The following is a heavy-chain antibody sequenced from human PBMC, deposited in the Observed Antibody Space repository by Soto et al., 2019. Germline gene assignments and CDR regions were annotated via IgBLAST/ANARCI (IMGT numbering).Heavy chain of an antibody. J-gene: IGHJ4*02. CDR2: IGAYNGNT. D-gene: IGHD4-17*01. Sequence: QVQLVQSGAEVKKPGASVKVSCKASGYTFTSYGISWVRQAPGQGLEWMGWIGAYNGNTNYAQKLQGRVTMTTDTSTSTAYMELRSLRSDDTAVYYCARDNDDYGDYVGLRDYWGQGTLVTVSS. CDR3: ARDNDDYGDYVGLRDY. CDR1: GYTFTSYG. V-gene: IGHV1-18*01.